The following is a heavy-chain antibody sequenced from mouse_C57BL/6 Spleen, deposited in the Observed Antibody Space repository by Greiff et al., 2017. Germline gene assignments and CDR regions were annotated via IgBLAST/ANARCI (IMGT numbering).Heavy chain of an antibody. CDR2: IHPRDGST. CDR1: GYTFTSYD. J-gene: IGHJ3*01. CDR3: ARVGLGRGGFAY. D-gene: IGHD4-1*01. V-gene: IGHV1-85*01. Sequence: QVQLKESGPELVKPGASVKLSCKASGYTFTSYDINWVKQRPGQGLEWIGWIHPRDGSTKYNEKFKGKATLTVDTSSSTAYMELHSLTSEDSAVYFCARVGLGRGGFAYWGQGTLVTVSA.